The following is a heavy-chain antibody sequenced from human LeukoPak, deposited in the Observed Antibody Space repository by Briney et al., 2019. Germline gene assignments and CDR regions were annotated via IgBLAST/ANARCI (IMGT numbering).Heavy chain of an antibody. CDR3: ARESNWGSSSNGFDY. CDR2: ISISSDKI. Sequence: GGSVTLFYPLYGFTITSYSTGCVRQAPGKGLEWVSYISISSDKIYYADSVKGRFTISRDNAKNSLYLQMNSLRDEDTAVSSFARESNWGSSSNGFDYWGQGTLVTVSS. V-gene: IGHV3-48*02. D-gene: IGHD7-27*01. CDR1: GFTITSYS. J-gene: IGHJ4*02.